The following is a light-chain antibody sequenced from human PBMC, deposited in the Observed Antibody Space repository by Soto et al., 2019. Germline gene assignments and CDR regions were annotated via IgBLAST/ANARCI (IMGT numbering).Light chain of an antibody. J-gene: IGLJ1*01. CDR1: SSDVGGYNY. V-gene: IGLV2-8*01. CDR2: GVD. CDR3: SSYAGSSNYV. Sequence: QSVLTQPPSASGSPGQSVTISCTGTSSDVGGYNYVSWYQQHPGKAPKLIIYGVDKRPSGVPDRFSGSTSGNTASLTVSGLQADDEADYYCSSYAGSSNYVFGTWTKVTVL.